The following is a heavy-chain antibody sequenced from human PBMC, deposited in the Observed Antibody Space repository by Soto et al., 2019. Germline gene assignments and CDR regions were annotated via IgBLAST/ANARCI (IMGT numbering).Heavy chain of an antibody. CDR3: TRAADYVVVRAMHV. D-gene: IGHD2-2*01. CDR2: IHHTGST. J-gene: IGHJ6*02. Sequence: SETLSLTCTVSGGPVNSGSHWWSWIRQPPGKGLEWIGHIHHTGSTNYNPSLKSRVTISVDTSKNQFSLNLNGVTAADTAVYYCTRAADYVVVRAMHVWGQGTTVTV. V-gene: IGHV4-61*01. CDR1: GGPVNSGSHW.